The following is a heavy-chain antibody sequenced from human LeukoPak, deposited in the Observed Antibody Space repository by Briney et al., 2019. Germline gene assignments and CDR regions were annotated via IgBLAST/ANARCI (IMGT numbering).Heavy chain of an antibody. V-gene: IGHV1-18*01. CDR3: ARDLIETYCGGDCHPTLFDY. J-gene: IGHJ4*02. D-gene: IGHD2-21*02. CDR2: ISAYNGNT. Sequence: ASVKASCKASGYTFTSYGISWVRQAPGQGLEWMGWISAYNGNTNYAQKLQGRVTMTTDTSTSTAYMELRSLRSDDTAVYYCARDLIETYCGGDCHPTLFDYWGQGTLVTASS. CDR1: GYTFTSYG.